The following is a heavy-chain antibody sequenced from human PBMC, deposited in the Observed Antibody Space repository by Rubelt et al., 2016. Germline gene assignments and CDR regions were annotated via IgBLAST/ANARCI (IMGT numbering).Heavy chain of an antibody. CDR2: INHRRST. J-gene: IGHJ5*02. V-gene: IGHV4-34*01. CDR3: AGGLARAAAAPRRLWFDP. D-gene: IGHD6-13*01. Sequence: QVQLQQWGAGLLKPSETLSLTCAVYGGSFSGYYWSWIRQPPGKGLEWIGEINHRRSTNYNPSLKSRVTMSVEPSKNRFSLKLGSVTAADAAVYYCAGGLARAAAAPRRLWFDPWGQGTLVTVSS. CDR1: GGSFSGYY.